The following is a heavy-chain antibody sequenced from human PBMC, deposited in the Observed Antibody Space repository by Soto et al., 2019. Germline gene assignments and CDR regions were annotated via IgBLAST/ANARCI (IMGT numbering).Heavy chain of an antibody. CDR1: GGSISSSNW. CDR3: ASRGEYLYYYYGMDV. V-gene: IGHV4-4*02. Sequence: SETLSLTCAVSGGSISSSNWWSWVRQPPGKGLEWIGEIYHSGSTNYNPSLKSRVTISVDKSKNQFSLKLSSVTAADTAVYYCASRGEYLYYYYGMDVWGQGTTVTVSS. J-gene: IGHJ6*02. D-gene: IGHD3-16*01. CDR2: IYHSGST.